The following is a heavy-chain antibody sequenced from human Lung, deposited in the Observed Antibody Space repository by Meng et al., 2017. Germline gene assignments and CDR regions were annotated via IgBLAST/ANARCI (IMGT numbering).Heavy chain of an antibody. CDR3: ARERHSTIIRGVIDF. Sequence: QVQPQQLGAGLLGPSDNLSLTCAVYGGSISGSYWSWIRQSPAKGLEWIGKINHGGSTNYNPSLESRVTISVDTPKNQFSLRLTSMTVADTAVYYCARERHSTIIRGVIDFWGQGALVTVSS. V-gene: IGHV4-34*01. CDR2: INHGGST. D-gene: IGHD3-10*01. J-gene: IGHJ4*02. CDR1: GGSISGSY.